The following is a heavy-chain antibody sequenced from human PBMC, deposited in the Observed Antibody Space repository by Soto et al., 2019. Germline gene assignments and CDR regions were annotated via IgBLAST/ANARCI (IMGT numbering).Heavy chain of an antibody. CDR2: TSSDGSNT. J-gene: IGHJ3*02. CDR3: AKGQGNNLPFRAFHX. Sequence: GGSLRLSCVASGFTFSNYGIHWVRQAPGKGLEWVKITSSDGSNTYYAGPVKGRFTISRDNSKNTLYLQMNSLRPEDTAVYYCAKGQGNNLPFRAFHXWGQGTMVTVS. D-gene: IGHD1-1*01. V-gene: IGHV3-30*18. CDR1: GFTFSNYG.